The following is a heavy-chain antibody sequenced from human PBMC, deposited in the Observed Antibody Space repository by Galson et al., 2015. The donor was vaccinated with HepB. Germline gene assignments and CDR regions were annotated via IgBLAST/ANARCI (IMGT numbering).Heavy chain of an antibody. CDR3: ASEWSNWNREIASGWFDP. CDR1: GGSISRSTW. CDR2: IYHSGHS. J-gene: IGHJ5*02. D-gene: IGHD1-1*01. Sequence: ETLSLTCAVSGGSISRSTWWSWVRQPPGKGLEWIGEIYHSGHSNYNPSLKSRVSMSVDKSKNQFSLRVTSVTAADTAVYYCASEWSNWNREIASGWFDPWGQGTLVTVSS. V-gene: IGHV4-4*02.